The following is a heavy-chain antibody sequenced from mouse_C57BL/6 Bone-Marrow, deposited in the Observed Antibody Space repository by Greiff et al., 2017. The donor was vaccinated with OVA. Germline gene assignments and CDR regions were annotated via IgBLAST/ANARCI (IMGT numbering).Heavy chain of an antibody. CDR3: TRVNWDGGAMDY. V-gene: IGHV1-5*01. D-gene: IGHD4-1*02. CDR1: GYTFTSYW. J-gene: IGHJ4*01. CDR2: IYPGNSDT. Sequence: EVQLQQSGTVLARPGASVKMSCKTSGYTFTSYWMHWVKQRPGQGLEWIGAIYPGNSDTSYNQKFKGKAKLTAVTSASTAYMELSSLTNEDSAVYYCTRVNWDGGAMDYWGQGTSVTVSS.